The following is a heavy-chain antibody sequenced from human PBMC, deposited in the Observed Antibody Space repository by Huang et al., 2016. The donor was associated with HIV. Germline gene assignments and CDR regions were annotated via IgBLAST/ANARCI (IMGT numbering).Heavy chain of an antibody. CDR1: GDSFTSLP. CDR2: SVPMRVSA. Sequence: QVHLVQSGAEVKKPGSSVKVSCKASGDSFTSLPINWVRQAPGQGLEGMGWSVPMRVSATSGQKVRGRVTISADESTSTSYMELSRLRSDDTAMDYCATSTPMLGESGGWSGKVVITENVPYVDWGQGTLVTVSS. V-gene: IGHV1-69*11. D-gene: IGHD3-22*01. J-gene: IGHJ4*02. CDR3: ATSTPMLGESGGWSGKVVITENVPYVD.